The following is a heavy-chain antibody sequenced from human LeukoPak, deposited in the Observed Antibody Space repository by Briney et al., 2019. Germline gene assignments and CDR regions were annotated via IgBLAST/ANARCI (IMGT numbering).Heavy chain of an antibody. CDR1: GFTSSSYG. D-gene: IGHD6-13*01. CDR3: ARDSSSSSWHFDY. J-gene: IGHJ4*02. V-gene: IGHV3-30*02. Sequence: GGSLRLSCAASGFTSSSYGMHWVRQAPDKGLEWVAFIRYDGSNKYYADSVKGRFTISRDNSKNTLYLQMNSLRAEDTAVYYCARDSSSSSWHFDYWGQGTLVTVSS. CDR2: IRYDGSNK.